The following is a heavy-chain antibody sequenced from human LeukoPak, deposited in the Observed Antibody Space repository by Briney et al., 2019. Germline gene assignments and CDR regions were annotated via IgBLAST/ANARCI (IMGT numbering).Heavy chain of an antibody. CDR3: VKDLEQWLGDFDY. CDR2: ISSNGGST. Sequence: GGSLRLSCAASGFNFNNYWMSWLRQAPGKGLEYVSAISSNGGSTYYADSVKGRFTISRDNSKNTLYLQMSSLRAEDTAVYYCVKDLEQWLGDFDYWGQGTLVTVSS. D-gene: IGHD6-19*01. V-gene: IGHV3-64D*06. CDR1: GFNFNNYW. J-gene: IGHJ4*02.